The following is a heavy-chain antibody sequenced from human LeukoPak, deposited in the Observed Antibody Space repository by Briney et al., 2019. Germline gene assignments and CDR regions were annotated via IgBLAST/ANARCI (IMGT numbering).Heavy chain of an antibody. CDR1: GYTFTGYY. D-gene: IGHD3-22*01. V-gene: IGHV1-2*02. Sequence: GASVKVSCKAPGYTFTGYYMHWVRQAPGQGLEWMGWINPNSGGTNYAQKFQGRVTMTRDTSISTAYMELSRLRSDDTAVYYCARLSYDSSGYYNWFDPWGQGTLVTVSS. CDR3: ARLSYDSSGYYNWFDP. J-gene: IGHJ5*02. CDR2: INPNSGGT.